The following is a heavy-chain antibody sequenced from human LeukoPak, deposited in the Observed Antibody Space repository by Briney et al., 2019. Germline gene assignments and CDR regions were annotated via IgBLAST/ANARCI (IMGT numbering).Heavy chain of an antibody. J-gene: IGHJ4*02. V-gene: IGHV1-69*13. CDR3: ATAIAARPTVFYFDY. CDR2: IIPIFGTA. D-gene: IGHD6-6*01. CDR1: GGTFSSYA. Sequence: SVKVSCKASGGTFSSYAISWVRQAPGQGLEWMGGIIPIFGTANYAQKFQGRVTITADESTSTAYMELSSLRSEDTAVYYCATAIAARPTVFYFDYWGQGTLVAVSS.